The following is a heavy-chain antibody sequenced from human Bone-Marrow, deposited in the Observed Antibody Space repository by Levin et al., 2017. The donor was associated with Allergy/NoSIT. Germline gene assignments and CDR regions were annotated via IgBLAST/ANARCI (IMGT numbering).Heavy chain of an antibody. Sequence: GGSLRLSCAASGFTFTNYAMSWVRQAPGKGLEWVSAITSSGSSSFYADSVKGRFTISRDTSKKTLYLQMNSLRPEDTAIYYCASSLLAYDFAHYWGQGTLVTVSS. J-gene: IGHJ4*02. CDR2: ITSSGSSS. CDR3: ASSLLAYDFAHY. V-gene: IGHV3-23*01. D-gene: IGHD3-3*01. CDR1: GFTFTNYA.